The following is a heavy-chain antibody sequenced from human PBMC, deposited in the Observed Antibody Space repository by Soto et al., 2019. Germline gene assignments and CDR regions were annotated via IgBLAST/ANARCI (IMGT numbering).Heavy chain of an antibody. CDR3: ARIGPYCGGDCYPDFDF. V-gene: IGHV3-23*01. J-gene: IGHJ4*02. D-gene: IGHD2-21*02. CDR1: GFTFNTYG. CDR2: VSGSGGGT. Sequence: EVQLLESGGGLVQPGGSLTLSCAASGFTFNTYGMTWVRQAPGKGLEWVSTVSGSGGGTYYADSVKGRFTISRVNSKNTMYLQMSNLRAEDTAVYFFARIGPYCGGDCYPDFDFWGLGTPVNVSS.